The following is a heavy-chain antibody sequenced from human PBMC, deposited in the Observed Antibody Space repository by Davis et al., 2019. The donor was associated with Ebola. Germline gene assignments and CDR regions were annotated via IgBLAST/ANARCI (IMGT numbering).Heavy chain of an antibody. D-gene: IGHD2-15*01. Sequence: ASVKVSCKASGGTFSSYAISWVRQAPGQGLEWMGWINPNSGGTNYAQKFQGWVTMTRDTSISTAYMELSRLRSDDTAVYYCARGGYCSGGSCYYFDYWGQGTLVTVSS. CDR1: GGTFSSYA. CDR2: INPNSGGT. V-gene: IGHV1-2*04. J-gene: IGHJ4*02. CDR3: ARGGYCSGGSCYYFDY.